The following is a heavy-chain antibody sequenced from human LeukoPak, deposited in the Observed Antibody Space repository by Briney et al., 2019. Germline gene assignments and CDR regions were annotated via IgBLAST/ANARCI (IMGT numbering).Heavy chain of an antibody. CDR1: GFTRRTFG. D-gene: IGHD6-19*01. Sequence: GGSLRLSCALSGFTRRTFGMHWVRQAPGKGLEWVALISDDGKNKEYEVSVKGRFNISRDESEKTVYLQMDSLRPEDTALYFCAKDVGSGWSPDAFDSWGQGTMVIVSS. CDR2: ISDDGKNK. CDR3: AKDVGSGWSPDAFDS. J-gene: IGHJ3*02. V-gene: IGHV3-30*18.